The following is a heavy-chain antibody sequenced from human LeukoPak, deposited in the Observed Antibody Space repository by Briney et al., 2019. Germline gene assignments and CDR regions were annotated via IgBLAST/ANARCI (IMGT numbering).Heavy chain of an antibody. CDR3: ARVAILYYFDY. CDR2: ISSSSTI. V-gene: IGHV3-48*02. J-gene: IGHJ4*02. CDR1: GFTFSSYN. Sequence: PGGSLRLSCAASGFTFSSYNMNWVRQAPGKGLEWVSYISSSSTIYYADSVKGRFTISRDNAKNSLYLQMNSLRDEDTAVYYCARVAILYYFDYRGQGTLVTVSS.